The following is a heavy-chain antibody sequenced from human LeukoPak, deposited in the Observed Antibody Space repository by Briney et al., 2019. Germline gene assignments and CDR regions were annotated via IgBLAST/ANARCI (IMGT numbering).Heavy chain of an antibody. J-gene: IGHJ4*02. V-gene: IGHV3-7*01. CDR3: ATTSGTYYYDSSGYYASCQGLFDY. CDR1: GFTFSSYW. CDR2: IKQDGSEK. Sequence: GGSLRLSCAASGFTFSSYWMSWVRQAPGKGLEWVANIKQDGSEKYYVDSVKGRFTISRDNAKNSLYLQMNSLRAEDTAVYYCATTSGTYYYDSSGYYASCQGLFDYWGQGTLVTVSS. D-gene: IGHD3-22*01.